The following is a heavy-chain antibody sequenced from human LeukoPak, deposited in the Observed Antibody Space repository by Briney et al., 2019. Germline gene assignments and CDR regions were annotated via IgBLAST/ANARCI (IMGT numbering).Heavy chain of an antibody. J-gene: IGHJ4*02. CDR3: ARDSIAAADDY. V-gene: IGHV3-11*04. CDR1: GFTFSDYY. Sequence: GGSLRLSCAASGFTFSDYYMSWLRQAPGKGLEWVSYISSTGSTIYYADSVKGRFTISRDNAKNSLYLQMNSLRAEDTAVYYCARDSIAAADDYWGQGTLVTVSS. CDR2: ISSTGSTI. D-gene: IGHD6-13*01.